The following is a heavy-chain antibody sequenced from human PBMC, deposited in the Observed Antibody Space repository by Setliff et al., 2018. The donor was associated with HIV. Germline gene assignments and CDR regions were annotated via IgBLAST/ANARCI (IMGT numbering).Heavy chain of an antibody. CDR1: GGTFSSYA. V-gene: IGHV1-69*13. J-gene: IGHJ3*02. D-gene: IGHD1-20*01. CDR2: IIPIFGTA. Sequence: SVKVSCKASGGTFSSYAISWVRQAPGQGLEWMGGIIPIFGTANYAQRFQGRVTITADESTSTAYMELRSLRSDDTAVYYCARDGYKWNDNALEIWGLGTVVTVSS. CDR3: ARDGYKWNDNALEI.